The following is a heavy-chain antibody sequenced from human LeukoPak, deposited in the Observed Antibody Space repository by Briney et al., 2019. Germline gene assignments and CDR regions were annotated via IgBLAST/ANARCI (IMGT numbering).Heavy chain of an antibody. CDR2: IKSKTDCGTT. V-gene: IGHV3-15*01. J-gene: IGHJ4*02. Sequence: GGSLRLSCAASGFTFSNTWMTWVRQAPEKGLEWVGRIKSKTDCGTTDYGSPVKGRLTISRDDAKNTLYLQMNSLKTEDSAVYYCSTGPSALDYWGQGTLVTVSS. CDR3: STGPSALDY. CDR1: GFTFSNTW.